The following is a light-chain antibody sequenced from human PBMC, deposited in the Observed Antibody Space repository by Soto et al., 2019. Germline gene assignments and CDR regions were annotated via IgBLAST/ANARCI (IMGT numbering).Light chain of an antibody. J-gene: IGLJ2*01. CDR1: SSDVGGYNY. Sequence: QSALTQPPSASGSPGQSVTISCTGTSSDVGGYNYVSWYQQHPGKAPKLMISEVSKRHSGVPDRFSGSKSGNTASLTVSGLQAEDEADYYCRSFAGNNNLVFGGGTKLTVL. CDR2: EVS. CDR3: RSFAGNNNLV. V-gene: IGLV2-8*01.